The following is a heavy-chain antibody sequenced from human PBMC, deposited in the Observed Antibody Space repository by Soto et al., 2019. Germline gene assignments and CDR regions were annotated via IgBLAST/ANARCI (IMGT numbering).Heavy chain of an antibody. CDR2: IWYDGSNK. CDR3: ARELTPGIAAAVLGG. CDR1: GFTFSSYG. D-gene: IGHD6-13*01. J-gene: IGHJ4*02. V-gene: IGHV3-33*01. Sequence: GGSLRLSCAASGFTFSSYGMHWVRQAPGKGLEWVAVIWYDGSNKYYADSVKGRFTISRDNSKNTLYLQMNSLRAEDTAVYYCARELTPGIAAAVLGGWGQGTLVTVSS.